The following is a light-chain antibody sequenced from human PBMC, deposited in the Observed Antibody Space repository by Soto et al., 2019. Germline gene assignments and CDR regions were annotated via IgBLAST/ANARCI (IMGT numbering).Light chain of an antibody. CDR1: QSVSSSY. CDR3: QQYGSSPYT. V-gene: IGKV3-20*01. CDR2: GAS. J-gene: IGKJ2*01. Sequence: RVWTQSPGTLSLSPGERATLSCRASQSVSSSYLAWYQQKPGQAPRLLIYGASSRATGIPDRFSGSGSGTDFTLTFSRLEPEDFAVYYCQQYGSSPYTFGQGTKLEIK.